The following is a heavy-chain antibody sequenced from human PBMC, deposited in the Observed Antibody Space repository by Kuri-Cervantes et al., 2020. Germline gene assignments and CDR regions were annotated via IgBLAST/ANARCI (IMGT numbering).Heavy chain of an antibody. D-gene: IGHD3-22*01. CDR3: ARSHYYDSSGDLED. CDR2: ISGSGGST. V-gene: IGHV3-23*01. J-gene: IGHJ4*02. Sequence: GESLKISCAASGFTFSSYAMSWVRQAPGEGLEWVSAISGSGGSTYYADSVKGRFTISRDNSKNTLYLQMNSLRAEDTAVYYCARSHYYDSSGDLEDWGQGTLVTVSS. CDR1: GFTFSSYA.